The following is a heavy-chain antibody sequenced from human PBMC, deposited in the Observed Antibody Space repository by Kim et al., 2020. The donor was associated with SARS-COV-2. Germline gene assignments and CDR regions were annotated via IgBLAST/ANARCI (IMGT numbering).Heavy chain of an antibody. D-gene: IGHD6-19*01. V-gene: IGHV3-9*01. J-gene: IGHJ4*01. CDR2: ISWNSGSI. Sequence: GGSLRLSCAASGFTFDDYAMHWVRQAPGKGLEWVSGISWNSGSIGYADSVKGRFTISRDNAKNSLYLQMNSLRAEDTALYYCAKVRRSDSSGWYGGFDY. CDR3: AKVRRSDSSGWYGGFDY. CDR1: GFTFDDYA.